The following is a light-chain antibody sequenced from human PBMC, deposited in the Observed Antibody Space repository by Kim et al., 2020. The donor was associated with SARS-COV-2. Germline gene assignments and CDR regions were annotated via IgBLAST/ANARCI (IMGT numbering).Light chain of an antibody. Sequence: QSALTQPASVSGSPGQSITISCTGTSSDVGGYTYVSWYQQHPDKAPKLMIYDVSDRPSGVSSRFSGSKSGNTASLTISGLQADDEADYYCCSYSSTPTLLVCGTGTKVTVL. CDR1: SSDVGGYTY. CDR2: DVS. CDR3: CSYSSTPTLLV. J-gene: IGLJ1*01. V-gene: IGLV2-14*03.